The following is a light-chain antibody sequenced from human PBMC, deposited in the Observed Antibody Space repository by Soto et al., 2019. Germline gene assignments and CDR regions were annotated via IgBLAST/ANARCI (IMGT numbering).Light chain of an antibody. CDR2: RNN. J-gene: IGLJ1*01. Sequence: QSVLTQPPSASGTPGQRVTISCSGSSSNIGSNYVYWYQQLPETAPKLLIYRNNQRPSGVPDRFSGSKSGTSASLAISGLRSEDEADYYCAGWDDSLTGQVFGPGTKVPAL. CDR1: SSNIGSNY. CDR3: AGWDDSLTGQV. V-gene: IGLV1-47*01.